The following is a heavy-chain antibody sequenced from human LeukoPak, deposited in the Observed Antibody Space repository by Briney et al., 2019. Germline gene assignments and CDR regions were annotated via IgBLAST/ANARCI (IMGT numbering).Heavy chain of an antibody. J-gene: IGHJ4*02. CDR2: ISSSSSYI. CDR1: GFTFSSYS. CDR3: ASSIVVVPAACDY. Sequence: GGPLRLSCAASGFTFSSYSMNWVRQAPGKGLEWVSSISSSSSYIYYADSVKGRFTISRDNAKNSLYLQMNSLRAEDTAVYYCASSIVVVPAACDYWGQGTLVTVSS. V-gene: IGHV3-21*01. D-gene: IGHD2-2*01.